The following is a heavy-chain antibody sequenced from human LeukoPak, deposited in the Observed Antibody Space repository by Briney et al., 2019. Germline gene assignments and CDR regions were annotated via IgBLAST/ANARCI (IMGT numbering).Heavy chain of an antibody. V-gene: IGHV3-30*18. J-gene: IGHJ4*02. D-gene: IGHD2-15*01. CDR1: GFTFSSYG. CDR3: AKVPLGYCSGGSCSHFDY. CDR2: ISYDGSNK. Sequence: GGSLRLSCAASGFTFSSYGMHWVRQAPGKGLEWVAVISYDGSNKYYADSVKGRFTISRDNSKNTLYLQMNSLRAEDTAVYYCAKVPLGYCSGGSCSHFDYWGQGTLVTVSS.